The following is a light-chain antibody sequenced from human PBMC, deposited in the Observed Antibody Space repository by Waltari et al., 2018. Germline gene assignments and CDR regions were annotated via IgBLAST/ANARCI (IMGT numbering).Light chain of an antibody. CDR3: QVWDSDTDHFV. J-gene: IGLJ1*01. Sequence: SYVLTQPPSVSVATGKTASITCGGNNIGSKSVHWYQQKPGQAPVLVIFHNGDRPSGIPERFSGSNSGDTATLTITRVEAGDEADYYCQVWDSDTDHFVFGTGTKINVL. V-gene: IGLV3-21*03. CDR1: NIGSKS. CDR2: HNG.